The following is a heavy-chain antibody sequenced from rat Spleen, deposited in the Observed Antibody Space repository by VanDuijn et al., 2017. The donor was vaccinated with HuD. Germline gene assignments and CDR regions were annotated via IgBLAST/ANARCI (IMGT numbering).Heavy chain of an antibody. CDR1: GFTFNSYD. V-gene: IGHV5-7*01. J-gene: IGHJ4*01. CDR2: INWGGSST. CDR3: TRYYEGYVMDV. D-gene: IGHD1-12*01. Sequence: EVQLVESGGGLVQPGGSLKLSCAVSGFTFNSYDMAWVRQAPKNGLEWVASINWGGSSTYYPDNVKGRFTISRDNAKNALYLQMNNLRSEDTAIYYCTRYYEGYVMDVWGQGASVTVSS.